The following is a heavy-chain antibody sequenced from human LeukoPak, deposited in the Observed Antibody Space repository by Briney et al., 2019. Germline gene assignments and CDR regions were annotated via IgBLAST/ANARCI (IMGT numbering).Heavy chain of an antibody. Sequence: GGSLRLSCAASGFAFSSYWMSWVRQAPGKGLEWVANIKGDGSDKYYLDSLKGRFTVSRDNAKNSLYLQVNSLRADDAAVYYCARPFGSGTYYQFDLWGQGTLVTVSS. CDR1: GFAFSSYW. V-gene: IGHV3-7*04. J-gene: IGHJ4*02. D-gene: IGHD3-10*01. CDR3: ARPFGSGTYYQFDL. CDR2: IKGDGSDK.